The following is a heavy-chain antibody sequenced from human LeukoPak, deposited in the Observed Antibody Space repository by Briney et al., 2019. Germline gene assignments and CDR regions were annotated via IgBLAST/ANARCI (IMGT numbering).Heavy chain of an antibody. D-gene: IGHD3-10*01. CDR3: ARDQTGYYGSGSSYGMDV. Sequence: ASVKVSCKASGYTFTGYYMHWVRQAPGQGLEWMGWINPNSGGTNYAQKFQGWVTMTRDTSISTAYMELSRLRSDDTAEYYCARDQTGYYGSGSSYGMDVWGQGTTVTVSS. J-gene: IGHJ6*02. CDR1: GYTFTGYY. CDR2: INPNSGGT. V-gene: IGHV1-2*04.